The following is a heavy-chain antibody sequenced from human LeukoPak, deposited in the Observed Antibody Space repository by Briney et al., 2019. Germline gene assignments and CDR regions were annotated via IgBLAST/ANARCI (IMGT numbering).Heavy chain of an antibody. J-gene: IGHJ5*02. CDR3: ARAGSGRSPDWFDP. CDR2: ITSSSSSI. Sequence: PGGSLRLSCAASGFTVSSNYMSWVRQAPGKGLEWVSYITSSSSSIYYADSVKGRFTISRDNAKNSLYLQMNSLRAEDTAVYYCARAGSGRSPDWFDPWGQGTLVTVSS. D-gene: IGHD1-26*01. CDR1: GFTVSSNY. V-gene: IGHV3-48*04.